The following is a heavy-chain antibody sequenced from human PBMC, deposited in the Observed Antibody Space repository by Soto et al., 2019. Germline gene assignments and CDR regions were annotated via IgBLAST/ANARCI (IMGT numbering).Heavy chain of an antibody. CDR2: IIPILGIA. CDR1: GGTFSSYT. J-gene: IGHJ6*03. V-gene: IGHV1-69*08. D-gene: IGHD2-15*01. CDR3: ARDLGYCSGGSCPRLYYYYYMDV. Sequence: QVQLVQSGAEVKKPGSSVKVSCKASGGTFSSYTISWVRQAPGQGLEWMGRIIPILGIANYARKFQGRVTITADKSTSTAYMELSSLRSEDTAVYYCARDLGYCSGGSCPRLYYYYYMDVWGKGTTVTVSS.